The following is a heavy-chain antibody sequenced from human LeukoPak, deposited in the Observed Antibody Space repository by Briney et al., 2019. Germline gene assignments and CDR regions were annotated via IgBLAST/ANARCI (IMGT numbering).Heavy chain of an antibody. Sequence: PGGSLRLSCAASGFTFSSYSMNWVRQAPGKGLEWVSSISSSSSYIYYADSVKGRFTISRDNAKNSLYLQMNSLRAEDTAVYYCARGRSGSYSFDYWGQGTLVTVSS. J-gene: IGHJ4*02. CDR1: GFTFSSYS. CDR2: ISSSSSYI. D-gene: IGHD1-26*01. CDR3: ARGRSGSYSFDY. V-gene: IGHV3-21*01.